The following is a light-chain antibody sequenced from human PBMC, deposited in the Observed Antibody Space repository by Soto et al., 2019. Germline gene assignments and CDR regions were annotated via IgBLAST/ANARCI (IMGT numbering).Light chain of an antibody. CDR2: DVS. V-gene: IGLV2-14*01. CDR3: SSYTSSSLVV. Sequence: QSALTQPASVSGSPGQSITISCTGTSSDVGGYNYVSWYQQHPGKAPKLMIYDVSNRPSGVSNRFSGSKSGTTASLTISGLQDEDAADYYCSSYTSSSLVVFGGGTKLTVL. J-gene: IGLJ2*01. CDR1: SSDVGGYNY.